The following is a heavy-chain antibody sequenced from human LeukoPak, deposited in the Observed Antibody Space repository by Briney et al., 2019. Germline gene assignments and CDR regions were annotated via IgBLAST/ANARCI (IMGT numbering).Heavy chain of an antibody. V-gene: IGHV3-74*01. D-gene: IGHD6-13*01. CDR3: ARVRSSSWFDY. CDR2: ISSDGTST. J-gene: IGHJ4*02. Sequence: PGGSLRLSCSASGFTFSSSSMHWVRRAPGKGLVWVSRISSDGTSTNYADSVKGRFIISRDNAKNTLYLQMNSLRAEDTAVYFCARVRSSSWFDYWGRGTLVAVSS. CDR1: GFTFSSSS.